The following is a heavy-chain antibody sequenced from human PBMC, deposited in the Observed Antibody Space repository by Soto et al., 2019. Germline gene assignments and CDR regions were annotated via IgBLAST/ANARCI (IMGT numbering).Heavy chain of an antibody. V-gene: IGHV3-21*01. Sequence: PGGSLRLSCAASGFTFSSYSMNWVRQAPGKGLEWVSSISSSSSYIYYADSVKGRFTISRDNAKNSLYLQMNSLRAEDTAVYYCARDLFYYYYYGMDVWGQGTTVTVSS. J-gene: IGHJ6*02. CDR3: ARDLFYYYYYGMDV. CDR2: ISSSSSYI. CDR1: GFTFSSYS.